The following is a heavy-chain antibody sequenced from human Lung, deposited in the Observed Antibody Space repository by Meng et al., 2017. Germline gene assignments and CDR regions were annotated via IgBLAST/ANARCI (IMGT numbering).Heavy chain of an antibody. J-gene: IGHJ4*02. CDR2: IYYSGST. CDR1: GGSISSGGYY. D-gene: IGHD3-22*01. V-gene: IGHV4-31*03. CDR3: VGTIGYYYAMAY. Sequence: QVQLQESGPGLVKPSQTLSLTCTVSGGSISSGGYYWSWIRQYPGKGLEWIGYIYYSGSTYYNPSLRTRVTILLDTSKNQFSLKLSSVTAADTAVYYCVGTIGYYYAMAYWGQGTLVTVSS.